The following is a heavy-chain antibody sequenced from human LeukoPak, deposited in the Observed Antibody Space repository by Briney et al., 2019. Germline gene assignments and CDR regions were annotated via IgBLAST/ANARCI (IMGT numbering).Heavy chain of an antibody. Sequence: PGGSLRLSCAASGFTISSYWMNWVRQAPGKGLEWVANIKQDGSEKKYVDSVKGRFTISRDNAKNSLYLQMNNLRAEGTAVYYCAKEEGYYYDSGGYYVEYFQHWGQGTLVTVSS. V-gene: IGHV3-7*03. CDR1: GFTISSYW. D-gene: IGHD3-22*01. J-gene: IGHJ1*01. CDR3: AKEEGYYYDSGGYYVEYFQH. CDR2: IKQDGSEK.